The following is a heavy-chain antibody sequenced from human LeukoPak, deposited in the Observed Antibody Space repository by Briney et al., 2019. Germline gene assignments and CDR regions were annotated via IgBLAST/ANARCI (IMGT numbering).Heavy chain of an antibody. J-gene: IGHJ5*02. CDR3: ASGSPRNSGYDSWALAPFDP. CDR2: INHSGST. Sequence: GSLRLSCAASGFTFSDYYMSWIRQPPGKGLEWIGEINHSGSTNYNPSLKSRVTISVDTSKNQFSLKLSSVTAADTAVYYCASGSPRNSGYDSWALAPFDPWGQGTLVTVSS. V-gene: IGHV4-34*01. CDR1: GFTFSDYY. D-gene: IGHD5-12*01.